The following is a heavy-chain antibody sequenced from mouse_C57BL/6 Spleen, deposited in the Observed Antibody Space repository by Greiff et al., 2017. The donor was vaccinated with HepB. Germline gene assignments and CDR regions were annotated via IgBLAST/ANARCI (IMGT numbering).Heavy chain of an antibody. CDR1: GYAFTNYL. CDR2: INPGSGGT. Sequence: QVQLQQSGAELVRPGPSVKVSCKASGYAFTNYLIEWVQQRPGQGLEWIGVINPGSGGTNYNEKFKGKATLTADKSSSTAYMQLSSLTSEDSAVYFCARRRAGYGYDWYFDVWGTGTTVTVSS. J-gene: IGHJ1*03. D-gene: IGHD2-2*01. V-gene: IGHV1-54*01. CDR3: ARRRAGYGYDWYFDV.